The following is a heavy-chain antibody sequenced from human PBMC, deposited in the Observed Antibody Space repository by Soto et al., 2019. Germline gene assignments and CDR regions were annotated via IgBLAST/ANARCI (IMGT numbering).Heavy chain of an antibody. CDR3: ARDLKWFGELSWFDP. CDR2: INAGNGNT. V-gene: IGHV1-3*01. CDR1: GYTFTSYA. Sequence: ASVKVSCKSSGYTFTSYAMHWVRQAPGQRLEWMGWINAGNGNTKYSQKFQGRVTITRDTTASTAYMELSSLRSEDTAVYYCARDLKWFGELSWFDPWGQGTLVTVSS. J-gene: IGHJ5*02. D-gene: IGHD3-10*01.